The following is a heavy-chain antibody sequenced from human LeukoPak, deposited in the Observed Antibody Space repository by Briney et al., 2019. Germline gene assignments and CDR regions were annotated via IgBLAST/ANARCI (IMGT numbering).Heavy chain of an antibody. D-gene: IGHD3-22*01. CDR1: GYTFTGYY. J-gene: IGHJ5*02. CDR2: INPNSGGT. CDR3: ARGGRHYYDSSGSSNWFDP. Sequence: GASVKVSCKASGYTFTGYYMHWVRQAPGQGLEWMGWINPNSGGTNYAQKFQGRVTMTRDTSISTAYMELSRLRSDDTAVYYCARGGRHYYDSSGSSNWFDPWGQGTLVTVSS. V-gene: IGHV1-2*02.